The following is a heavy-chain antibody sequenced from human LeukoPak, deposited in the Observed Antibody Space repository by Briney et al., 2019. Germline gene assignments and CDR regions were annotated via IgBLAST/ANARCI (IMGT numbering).Heavy chain of an antibody. CDR2: ISSSSSTI. D-gene: IGHD3-22*01. Sequence: GGSLRLSCVGSGFTFSDYAIHWVRQAPGKGLEWVSYISSSSSTIYYADSVKGRFTISRDNAKNSLYLQMNSLRAEDTAVYYCARLHYYDSSGYYYEAVPFDYWGQGTLVTVSS. V-gene: IGHV3-48*01. CDR3: ARLHYYDSSGYYYEAVPFDY. J-gene: IGHJ4*02. CDR1: GFTFSDYA.